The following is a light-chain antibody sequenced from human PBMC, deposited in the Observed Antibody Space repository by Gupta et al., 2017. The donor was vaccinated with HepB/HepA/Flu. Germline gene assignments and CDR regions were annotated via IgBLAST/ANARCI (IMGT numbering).Light chain of an antibody. Sequence: SYELTQPPSVSVTPGQTARISCPGDALPKQYAYWYQQKPGQAPVLLISKDTERPSGIPERFSASTSGTTVTLTISGVQAEDEADYYCQSADSSGTLWVFGGGTKLTVL. CDR3: QSADSSGTLWV. CDR1: ALPKQY. CDR2: KDT. J-gene: IGLJ3*02. V-gene: IGLV3-25*03.